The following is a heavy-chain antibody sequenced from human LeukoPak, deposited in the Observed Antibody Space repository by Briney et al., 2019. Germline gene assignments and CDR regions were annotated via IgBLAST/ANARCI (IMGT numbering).Heavy chain of an antibody. D-gene: IGHD6-13*01. CDR1: GYTFTSYG. CDR3: ARVSDRIAAAGQGY. Sequence: ASVKVSCKASGYTFTSYGSSWVRQAPGQGLEWMGWISAYNGNTNYAQKLQGRVTMTTDTSTSTAYMELSSLRSEDTAVYYCARVSDRIAAAGQGYWGQGTLVTVSS. J-gene: IGHJ4*02. V-gene: IGHV1-18*01. CDR2: ISAYNGNT.